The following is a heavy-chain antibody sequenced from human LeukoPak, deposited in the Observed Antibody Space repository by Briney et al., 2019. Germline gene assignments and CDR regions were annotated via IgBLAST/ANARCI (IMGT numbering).Heavy chain of an antibody. V-gene: IGHV4-34*01. J-gene: IGHJ4*02. Sequence: TSETLSLTCAVYGGSFSGYYWSWIRQPPGKGLEWVGEINHSGSTNYNPSLKSRVTISVDTSKNQFSLKLSSVTAADTAVYYCARGRGLRFRSSSGWYYVYWGQGTLVSVCS. CDR2: INHSGST. D-gene: IGHD6-19*01. CDR3: ARGRGLRFRSSSGWYYVY. CDR1: GGSFSGYY.